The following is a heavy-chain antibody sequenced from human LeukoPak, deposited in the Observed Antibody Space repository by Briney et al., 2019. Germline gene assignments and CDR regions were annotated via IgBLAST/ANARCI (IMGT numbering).Heavy chain of an antibody. J-gene: IGHJ3*02. CDR1: GGSISSYY. D-gene: IGHD6-13*01. V-gene: IGHV4-59*05. Sequence: PSETLSLTCTVSGGSISSYYWSWIRQPPGKGLEWIGSIYYSGSTYYNPSLKSRVTISVDTSKNQFSLKLSSVTAADTAVYYCATRGGGSSWSHDAFDIWGQGTMVTVSS. CDR3: ATRGGGSSWSHDAFDI. CDR2: IYYSGST.